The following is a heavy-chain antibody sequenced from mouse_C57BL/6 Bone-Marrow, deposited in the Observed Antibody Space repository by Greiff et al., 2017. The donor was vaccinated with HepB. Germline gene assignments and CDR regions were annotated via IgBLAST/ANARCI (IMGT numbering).Heavy chain of an antibody. CDR2: ISGGGGNT. J-gene: IGHJ3*01. D-gene: IGHD3-2*02. CDR1: GFTFSSYT. Sequence: LVESGGGLVKPGGSLKLSCAASGFTFSSYTMSWVRQTPEKRLEWVATISGGGGNTYYPDSVKGRFTISRDNAKNTLYLQMSSLRSEDTALYYCARQASSGAWFAYWGQGTLVTVSA. CDR3: ARQASSGAWFAY. V-gene: IGHV5-9*01.